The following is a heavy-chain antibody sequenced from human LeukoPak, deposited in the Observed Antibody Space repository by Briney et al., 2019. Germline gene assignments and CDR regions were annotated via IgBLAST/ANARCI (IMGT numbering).Heavy chain of an antibody. D-gene: IGHD5-24*01. J-gene: IGHJ4*02. CDR3: ARVIYGYWVDY. CDR2: INHSGST. CDR1: GGSVSGYY. V-gene: IGHV4-34*01. Sequence: SETLSLTCAVYGGSVSGYYWSWIRQPPGKGLEWIGEINHSGSTNYNPSLKSRVTISVDTSKNQFSLKLSSVTAADTAVYYCARVIYGYWVDYWGQGTLVTVSS.